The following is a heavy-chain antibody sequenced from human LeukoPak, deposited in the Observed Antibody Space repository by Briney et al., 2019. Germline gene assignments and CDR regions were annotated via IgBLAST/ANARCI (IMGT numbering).Heavy chain of an antibody. D-gene: IGHD1-1*01. CDR2: IIPIFGTA. CDR3: AIALEPPPPSDYYYYYMDV. CDR1: GGTFISYA. Sequence: SVTVSCKASGGTFISYAISWVRQAPGQGLEWMGGIIPIFGTANYAQKFQGRVTITTDEATSTAYMELSSLRSEDTAVYYCAIALEPPPPSDYYYYYMDVWGKGTTVTVSS. V-gene: IGHV1-69*05. J-gene: IGHJ6*03.